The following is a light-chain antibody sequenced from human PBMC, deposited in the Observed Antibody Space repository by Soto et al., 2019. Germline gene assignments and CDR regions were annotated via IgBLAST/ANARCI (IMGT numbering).Light chain of an antibody. V-gene: IGKV3-15*01. CDR3: QQYETWQWT. Sequence: EIVMTQSPATLSVSPGERATLSCRASQSVSSNLAWYQRKPGQAPRLLIYGASTRATGIPARFSGSGSGTEFTLTISSLQSEDFAVYYCQQYETWQWTFGQGTKVDIK. CDR1: QSVSSN. CDR2: GAS. J-gene: IGKJ1*01.